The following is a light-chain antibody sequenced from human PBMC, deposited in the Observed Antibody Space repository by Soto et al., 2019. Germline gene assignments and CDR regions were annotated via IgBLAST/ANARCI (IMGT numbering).Light chain of an antibody. J-gene: IGLJ2*01. CDR2: DVS. CDR1: SSDVGGYNF. V-gene: IGLV2-14*03. CDR3: TSYTSSTTREV. Sequence: QSALTQPASVSGSPGQSITISCTGASSDVGGYNFVSWYQHHPGKAPKLLIYDVSYRPSGVSNRFSGSKSGNTASLTISGLQAEDEADYYCTSYTSSTTREVFGGGTQLTVL.